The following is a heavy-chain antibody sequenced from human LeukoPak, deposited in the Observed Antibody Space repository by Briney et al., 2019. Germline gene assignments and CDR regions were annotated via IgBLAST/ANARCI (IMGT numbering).Heavy chain of an antibody. CDR2: IYYSGST. CDR3: AIRPIAAAGDYFDY. J-gene: IGHJ4*02. Sequence: SETLSLTCTVSGGSISSSPYYWGWIRQPPGKGLEWIGSIYYSGSTYYNPSLKSRVTISVDTSKNQFSLKLSSVTAADTAVYSCAIRPIAAAGDYFDYWGQGTLVTVSS. D-gene: IGHD6-13*01. V-gene: IGHV4-39*01. CDR1: GGSISSSPYY.